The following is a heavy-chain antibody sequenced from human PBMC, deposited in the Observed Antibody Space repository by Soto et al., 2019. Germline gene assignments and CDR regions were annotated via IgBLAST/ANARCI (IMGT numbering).Heavy chain of an antibody. J-gene: IGHJ4*02. CDR3: ARREERSGPNYLDL. CDR2: MNPNNGNA. Sequence: GAPSKARWDARGFTFVCRSRWWLRQADGQGLEWMGWMNPNNGNAGFAQKFRGRINMTRNTSISTAYLELSSLRSDDSAVYFCARREERSGPNYLDLWGQGTHVTVTP. D-gene: IGHD6-25*01. V-gene: IGHV1-8*01. CDR1: GFTFVCRS.